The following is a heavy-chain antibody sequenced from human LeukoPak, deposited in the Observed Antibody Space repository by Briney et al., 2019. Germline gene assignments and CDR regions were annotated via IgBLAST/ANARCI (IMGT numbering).Heavy chain of an antibody. CDR2: INHSGST. Sequence: SETLSLTCAVYGGSFSGYYWSWIRQPPGKGLGWIGEINHSGSTNYNPSLKSRVTISVDTSKNQFSLKLSSVTAADTAVYYCARKTNITETTVFLYYYYYYMAVGGKGTRVTVSS. D-gene: IGHD1-7*01. CDR3: ARKTNITETTVFLYYYYYYMAV. CDR1: GGSFSGYY. J-gene: IGHJ6*03. V-gene: IGHV4-34*01.